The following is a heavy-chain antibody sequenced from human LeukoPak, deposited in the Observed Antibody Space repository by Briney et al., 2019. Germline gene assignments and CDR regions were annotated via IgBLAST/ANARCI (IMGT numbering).Heavy chain of an antibody. CDR1: GYSFTSYW. D-gene: IGHD6-13*01. Sequence: GESLKISCKGSGYSFTSYWIGWVRQMPGKGLEGMGIIYPGDSGTRYSPSFQGQVTISADKSISTAYLQWSSLKASDAAMYYCAGQVAAAGLHTPGWFDHWGQGTLVTVSS. CDR2: IYPGDSGT. V-gene: IGHV5-51*01. J-gene: IGHJ5*02. CDR3: AGQVAAAGLHTPGWFDH.